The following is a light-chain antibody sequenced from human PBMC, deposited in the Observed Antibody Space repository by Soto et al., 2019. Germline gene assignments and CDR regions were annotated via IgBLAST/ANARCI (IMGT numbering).Light chain of an antibody. J-gene: IGLJ1*01. Sequence: QSALTQPASVSGSPGQSVTISCTGTSSDVGGYNYVSWYQQLPGEAPKLIIYGVTDRPSGVSNRFSGSKSGNTASLTVSGLQADDEGDYYGRLYTATCTSVFGSGTKFTGL. CDR2: GVT. CDR3: RLYTATCTSV. CDR1: SSDVGGYNY. V-gene: IGLV2-14*01.